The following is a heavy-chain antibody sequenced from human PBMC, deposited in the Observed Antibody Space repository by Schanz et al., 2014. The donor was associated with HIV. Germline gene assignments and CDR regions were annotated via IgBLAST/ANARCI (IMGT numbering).Heavy chain of an antibody. CDR1: GGSISSYY. CDR3: ARAKWPPRSRHFDF. D-gene: IGHD6-13*01. J-gene: IGHJ4*02. CDR2: IYYSGST. Sequence: QVQLQESGPGLVKPSETLSLTCTVSGGSISSYYWSWIRQPPGKGLEWIGYIYYSGSTNYNPSLKSRVTIPVDPSKNQFSLKLDSVTAADTAVYYCARAKWPPRSRHFDFWGQGNLVTVSS. V-gene: IGHV4-59*12.